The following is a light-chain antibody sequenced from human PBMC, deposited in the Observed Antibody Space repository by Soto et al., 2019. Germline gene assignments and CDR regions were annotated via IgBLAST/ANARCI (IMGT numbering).Light chain of an antibody. J-gene: IGKJ4*01. CDR1: QSVSSN. V-gene: IGKV3-15*01. CDR3: QQYYSWPLT. CDR2: GAS. Sequence: EKVMTQSPATLSVSPGERATLSCRASQSVSSNLAWYQQKPGQTPRLLVYGASTRATGVPARFSGSGSGTECTLTISSLQSEDFAVYYCQQYYSWPLTFGGGTKVEIK.